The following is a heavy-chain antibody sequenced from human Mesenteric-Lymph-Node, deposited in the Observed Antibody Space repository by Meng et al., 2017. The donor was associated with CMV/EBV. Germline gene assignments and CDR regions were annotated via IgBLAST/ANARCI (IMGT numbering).Heavy chain of an antibody. J-gene: IGHJ4*02. CDR2: ISAYNGNQ. V-gene: IGHV1-18*01. CDR3: ARDPYYDILTGYLIPPLDY. D-gene: IGHD3-9*01. CDR1: FSNNG. Sequence: FSNNGTSWVRLAPGQGLEWMGWISAYNGNQNYAQKLQGRVSMTRDISTTTAYMELRSLRSDDTAVYYCARDPYYDILTGYLIPPLDYWGQGTLVTVSS.